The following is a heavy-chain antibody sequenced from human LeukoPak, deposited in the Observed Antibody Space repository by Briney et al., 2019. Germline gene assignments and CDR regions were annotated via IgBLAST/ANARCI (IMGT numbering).Heavy chain of an antibody. CDR2: ISGSNDNT. D-gene: IGHD4-17*01. Sequence: GGSLRLSCAASGFTFSSYAMSWVRQAPGKGLEWVSSISGSNDNTYYTDSVKDRFTISKDNSKNTLSLQMNSLRAEDTAVYYCAKGRGTTVTSAANYWGQGTLVTVSS. CDR1: GFTFSSYA. V-gene: IGHV3-23*01. J-gene: IGHJ4*02. CDR3: AKGRGTTVTSAANY.